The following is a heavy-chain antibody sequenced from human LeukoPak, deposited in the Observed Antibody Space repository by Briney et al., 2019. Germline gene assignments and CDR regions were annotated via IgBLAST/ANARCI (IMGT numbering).Heavy chain of an antibody. CDR2: IYYSGST. V-gene: IGHV4-30-4*01. CDR1: GGSISSGDYY. J-gene: IGHJ4*02. Sequence: SETLSLTCTVSGGSISSGDYYWSWIRQPPGKGLEWIGYIYYSGSTYYNPSLKSRVTISVDRSKNQFSLKLSSVTAADTAVYYCAMQEVGYFNYWGQGTLVTVSS. CDR3: AMQEVGYFNY.